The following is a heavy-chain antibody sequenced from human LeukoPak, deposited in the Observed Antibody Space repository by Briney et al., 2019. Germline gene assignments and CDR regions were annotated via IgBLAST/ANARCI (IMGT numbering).Heavy chain of an antibody. Sequence: GGSLRLSCAVSGLTFSIYGMHWVRQAPGKGLEWVTFIRDDGSSVHYADSVKGRFTVSRDHSKNTLYLQMNSLTLEDTAVYYCASQGRWLLSPFDYWGQGTLVTVSS. D-gene: IGHD2-15*01. CDR1: GLTFSIYG. CDR3: ASQGRWLLSPFDY. V-gene: IGHV3-30*02. J-gene: IGHJ4*02. CDR2: IRDDGSSV.